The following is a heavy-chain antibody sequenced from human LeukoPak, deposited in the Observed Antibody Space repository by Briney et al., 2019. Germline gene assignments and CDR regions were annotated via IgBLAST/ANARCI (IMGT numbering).Heavy chain of an antibody. D-gene: IGHD3-22*01. V-gene: IGHV3-7*01. CDR3: AKDPKTTYYYDSSGYYRL. Sequence: GGSLRLSCAASGFTFSSYWMNWVRQAPRKGLEWVANIKPDGSEIYYVDSVKGRFTISRDNSKNTLYLQMNSLRAEDTAVYYCAKDPKTTYYYDSSGYYRLWGQGTLVTVSS. J-gene: IGHJ4*02. CDR2: IKPDGSEI. CDR1: GFTFSSYW.